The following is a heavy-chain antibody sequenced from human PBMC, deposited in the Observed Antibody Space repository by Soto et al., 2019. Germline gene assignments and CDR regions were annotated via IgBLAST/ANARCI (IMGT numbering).Heavy chain of an antibody. CDR1: GFTLSSYA. CDR3: AKDLGGEHTIFGVVIS. J-gene: IGHJ5*02. Sequence: QPGGSLRLSCAASGFTLSSYAMSWVRQAPGKGLEWVSAISGSGGSTYYADSVKGRFTISRDNSKNTLYLQMNSLRAEDTAVYYCAKDLGGEHTIFGVVISWGQGTLVTVSS. D-gene: IGHD3-3*01. CDR2: ISGSGGST. V-gene: IGHV3-23*01.